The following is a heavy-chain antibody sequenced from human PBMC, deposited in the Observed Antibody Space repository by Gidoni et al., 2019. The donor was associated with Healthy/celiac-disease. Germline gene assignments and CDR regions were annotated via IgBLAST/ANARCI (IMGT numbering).Heavy chain of an antibody. CDR3: TRDLWRIVVVPAAMGFGYYGMDV. J-gene: IGHJ6*02. Sequence: EVQLVESGGGLVQPGRSLRLSCTASGFTFGDYAMSWVRQAPGKGLEWVGFIRSKAYGGTTEYAASVKGRFTISRDDSKSIAYLQMNSLKTEDTAVYYCTRDLWRIVVVPAAMGFGYYGMDVWGQGTTVTVSS. D-gene: IGHD2-2*01. V-gene: IGHV3-49*04. CDR1: GFTFGDYA. CDR2: IRSKAYGGTT.